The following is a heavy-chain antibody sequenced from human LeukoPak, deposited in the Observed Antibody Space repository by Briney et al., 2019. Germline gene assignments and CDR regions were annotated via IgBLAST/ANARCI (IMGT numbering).Heavy chain of an antibody. Sequence: HSETLSLPCTVSGGSTSSYYWSWIRQPPGKGLEWIGYIYYSGSTNYNPSLKSRVTISVDTSKNQFSLKLSSVTAADTAVYYCARENSSSWYKGGDAFEIWGQGTMVTVSS. CDR3: ARENSSSWYKGGDAFEI. D-gene: IGHD6-13*01. CDR2: IYYSGST. J-gene: IGHJ3*02. CDR1: GGSTSSYY. V-gene: IGHV4-59*01.